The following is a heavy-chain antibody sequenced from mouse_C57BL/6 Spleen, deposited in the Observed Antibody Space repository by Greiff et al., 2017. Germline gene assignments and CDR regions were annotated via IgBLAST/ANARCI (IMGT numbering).Heavy chain of an antibody. CDR3: ARGVITTVVALYAMDY. J-gene: IGHJ4*01. D-gene: IGHD1-1*01. Sequence: QVQLKESGAELARPGASVKLSCKASGYTFTSYGISWVKQRTGQGLEWIGEIYPRSGNTYYNEKFKGKATLTADKSSSTAYMELRSLTSEDSAVXFCARGVITTVVALYAMDYWGQGTSVTVSS. CDR1: GYTFTSYG. CDR2: IYPRSGNT. V-gene: IGHV1-81*01.